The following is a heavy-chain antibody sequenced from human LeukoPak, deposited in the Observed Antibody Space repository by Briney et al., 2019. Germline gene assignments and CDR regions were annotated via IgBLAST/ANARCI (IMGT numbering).Heavy chain of an antibody. CDR3: VRGGGYYEDFDY. CDR2: IKRDGREL. CDR1: GFTFNRYW. Sequence: PGGALSLSCAASGFTFNRYWMSWVGQAPGKEREWVANIKRDGRELYYVGSVKGGSTISRDNVKNSLYLQMSSLRAEDTAVYYCVRGGGYYEDFDYWGQGTLVTVSS. V-gene: IGHV3-7*01. D-gene: IGHD3-22*01. J-gene: IGHJ4*02.